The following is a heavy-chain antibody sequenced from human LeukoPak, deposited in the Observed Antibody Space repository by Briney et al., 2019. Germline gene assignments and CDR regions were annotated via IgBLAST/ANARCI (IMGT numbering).Heavy chain of an antibody. Sequence: GGSLRLSCAASGFTFSSYSMNWVRQAPGKGLEWVSYISSSSSTIYYADSVKGRFTISRDSAKNSLCLQMDSLRAEDTAVYYCARAWTMRYDYWGQGTLVTVSS. J-gene: IGHJ4*02. CDR3: ARAWTMRYDY. CDR2: ISSSSSTI. D-gene: IGHD3-22*01. V-gene: IGHV3-48*04. CDR1: GFTFSSYS.